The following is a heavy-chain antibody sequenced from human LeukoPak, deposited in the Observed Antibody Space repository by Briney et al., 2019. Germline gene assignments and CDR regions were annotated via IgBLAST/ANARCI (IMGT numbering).Heavy chain of an antibody. Sequence: PGRSLRLSCAASGFTFSSYGMHWVRQAPGKGLEWVAVISYDGSNKYYADSVKGRFTISRDNSKNTLYLQMHSLRAEDTAVYYCAKASEWELPFFDYWGQGTLVTVSS. CDR1: GFTFSSYG. CDR3: AKASEWELPFFDY. J-gene: IGHJ4*02. D-gene: IGHD1-26*01. CDR2: ISYDGSNK. V-gene: IGHV3-30*18.